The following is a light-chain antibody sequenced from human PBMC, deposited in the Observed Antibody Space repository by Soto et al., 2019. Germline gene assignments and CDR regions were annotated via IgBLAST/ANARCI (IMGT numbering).Light chain of an antibody. V-gene: IGLV2-14*01. Sequence: QSALTQPASVSGSPGQSITISCTGTSSDAGGYKYVSWYQQHPGKAPKLMIYDVSNRPSGVSNRFSGSKSGNTASLTISGLQAEDDADYSCSSYTSSSTTLVFGTGTKLTVL. CDR2: DVS. CDR1: SSDAGGYKY. J-gene: IGLJ1*01. CDR3: SSYTSSSTTLV.